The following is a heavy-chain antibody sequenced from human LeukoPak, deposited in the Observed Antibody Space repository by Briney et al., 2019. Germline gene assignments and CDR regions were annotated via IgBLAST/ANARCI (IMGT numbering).Heavy chain of an antibody. J-gene: IGHJ4*02. V-gene: IGHV3-23*01. CDR3: AKRPVSEDSWYDY. CDR2: ISGSGSRT. CDR1: GFTFNIYA. D-gene: IGHD6-13*01. Sequence: PGGSLRLSCAASGFTFNIYAMSWVRQAPGKGLEWVSGISGSGSRTYYADSVKGRFTISRDNSKNTLYLQMRSLRAEDTAVYYCAKRPVSEDSWYDYWGQGTLVTVSS.